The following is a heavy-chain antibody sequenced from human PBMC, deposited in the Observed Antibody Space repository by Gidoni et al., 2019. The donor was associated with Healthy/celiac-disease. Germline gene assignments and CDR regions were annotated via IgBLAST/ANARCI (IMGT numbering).Heavy chain of an antibody. CDR1: VGTFSSYA. CDR3: ARDLRGGAAAGQFGH. Sequence: QVQLVQSGAEVNKPGSAVKVSCTASVGTFSSYAISWVRPAPGQGLEWIGVFSPIFGTANYAQKFQGRVTITADESTSTAYMELSSLRSEDTAVYYCARDLRGGAAAGQFGHWGQGTLVTVSS. D-gene: IGHD6-13*01. J-gene: IGHJ5*02. CDR2: FSPIFGTA. V-gene: IGHV1-69*01.